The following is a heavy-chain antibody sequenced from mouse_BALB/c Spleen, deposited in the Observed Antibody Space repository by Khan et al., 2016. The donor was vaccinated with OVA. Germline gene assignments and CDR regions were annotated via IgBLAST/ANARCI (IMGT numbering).Heavy chain of an antibody. J-gene: IGHJ3*01. CDR3: ASGRAY. V-gene: IGHV3-2*02. CDR2: IHYSGST. Sequence: EVQLQESGPGLVKPSQSLSLTCTVTGYSITSDYAWNWIRQFPGNKLEWMGYIHYSGSTSYIPSLKSRISITRDTSKNQFFLHLNSVTSEDTATYYCASGRAYWGQGTLVTVSA. CDR1: GYSITSDYA.